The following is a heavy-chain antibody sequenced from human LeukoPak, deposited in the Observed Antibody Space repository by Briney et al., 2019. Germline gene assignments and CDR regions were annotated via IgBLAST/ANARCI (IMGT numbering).Heavy chain of an antibody. Sequence: GGSLRLSCAASGFTFSSYGMHWVRQAPGKGLEWVAVISYDGSNKYYADSVKGRFTISRDNSKNTLYLQMNSLRAEDTAVYYCAKDFHYSCSWSRRGSFDYWGQGTLVTVSS. CDR1: GFTFSSYG. D-gene: IGHD6-13*01. J-gene: IGHJ4*02. CDR3: AKDFHYSCSWSRRGSFDY. CDR2: ISYDGSNK. V-gene: IGHV3-30*18.